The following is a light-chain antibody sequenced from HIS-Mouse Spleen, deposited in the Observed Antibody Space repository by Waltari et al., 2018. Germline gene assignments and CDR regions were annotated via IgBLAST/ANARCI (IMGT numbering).Light chain of an antibody. V-gene: IGLV7-43*01. CDR1: TGAVPDVYY. CDR3: LLYYGGAQLWV. CDR2: GTT. J-gene: IGLJ3*02. Sequence: QTVVTQDPSLTVSPGGTVTPTCASSTGAVPDVYYPTWLQQKPGQAPRALICGTTNNPSWTPARFSVSRLGGKAALTLSGVQAEEEDEYYGLLYYGGAQLWVCGGGTKLTVL.